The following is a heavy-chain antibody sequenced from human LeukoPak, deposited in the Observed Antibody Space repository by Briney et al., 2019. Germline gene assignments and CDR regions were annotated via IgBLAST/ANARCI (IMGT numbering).Heavy chain of an antibody. J-gene: IGHJ4*02. CDR1: GGSFSGYY. CDR2: INHSGST. Sequence: SETLSLTCAVYGGSFSGYYWSWIRQPPGKGLEWIGEINHSGSTNYNPSLKSRVTISVDTSKNQFSPKLSSVTAADTAVYYCARGNSYEAFDYWGQGTLVTVSS. D-gene: IGHD3-3*01. CDR3: ARGNSYEAFDY. V-gene: IGHV4-34*01.